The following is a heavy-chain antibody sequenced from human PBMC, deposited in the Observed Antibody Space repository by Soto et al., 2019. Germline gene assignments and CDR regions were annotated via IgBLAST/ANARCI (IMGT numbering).Heavy chain of an antibody. Sequence: PGESLKISCKGSGYSFTSYWISWVRQMPGKGLEWMGRIDPSDSYTNYSPSFQGHVTISADKSISTAYLQWSSLKASDTAMYYCARHHYEEGYYYYGMDVWGQGTTVTVSS. D-gene: IGHD4-17*01. CDR1: GYSFTSYW. CDR3: ARHHYEEGYYYYGMDV. V-gene: IGHV5-10-1*01. CDR2: IDPSDSYT. J-gene: IGHJ6*02.